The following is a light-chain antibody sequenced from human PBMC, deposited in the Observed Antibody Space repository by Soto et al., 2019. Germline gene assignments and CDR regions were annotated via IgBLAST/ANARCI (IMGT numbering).Light chain of an antibody. CDR1: QTVSSNY. CDR2: GAS. Sequence: VLPQSAGTLSLWPGEGATLSCWASQTVSSNYLAWYQQRPGQAPRLIIYGASSRATGIPDRFSGSGSGTEFNLTIRTLEPEDFAVYYCQQHRTSPRTFGQGTKVDIK. J-gene: IGKJ1*01. CDR3: QQHRTSPRT. V-gene: IGKV3-20*01.